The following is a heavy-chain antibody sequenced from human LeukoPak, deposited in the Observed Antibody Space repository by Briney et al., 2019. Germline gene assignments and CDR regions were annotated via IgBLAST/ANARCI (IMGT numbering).Heavy chain of an antibody. J-gene: IGHJ5*02. CDR3: ARIPTYHGYCGGGSCPTASKDWFDP. V-gene: IGHV1-8*01. CDR1: GYTFTSYD. CDR2: MNPNSGNT. D-gene: IGHD2-15*01. Sequence: HRASVKVSCKASGYTFTSYDINWVRQATGQGLEWMGWMNPNSGNTGYAQKFQGRVTMTRNTSISTAYMELSSLRSEDTAVYYCARIPTYHGYCGGGSCPTASKDWFDPWGQGTLVTVSS.